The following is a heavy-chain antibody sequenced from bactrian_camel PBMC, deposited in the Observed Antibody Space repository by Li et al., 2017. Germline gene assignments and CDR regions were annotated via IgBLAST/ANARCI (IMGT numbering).Heavy chain of an antibody. CDR2: IDSRGIT. CDR3: AASWDVTAREALGSIANPEFGY. Sequence: HVQLVESGGGSVQAGGSLRLSCAASGRTYSKWCMGWFRQISGKEREGLATIDSRGITAYADSVKGRFTISKDNVLNILYLQMDNLKPEDSATYRCAASWDVTAREALGSIANPEFGYWGEGTQVTVS. D-gene: IGHD3*01. V-gene: IGHV3S57*01. J-gene: IGHJ6*01. CDR1: GRTYSKWC.